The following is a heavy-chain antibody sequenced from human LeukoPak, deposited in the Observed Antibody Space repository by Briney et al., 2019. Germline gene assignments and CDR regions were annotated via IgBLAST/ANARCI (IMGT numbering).Heavy chain of an antibody. CDR3: AALWELHNWFDP. J-gene: IGHJ5*02. Sequence: SETLSLTCTVSGGSISSYYWSWIRQPPGKGLEWIGYIYYSGSTNYNPSLKSRVTISVDTSKNQFSLKLSSVTAADTAVYYRAALWELHNWFDPWGQGTLVTVSS. V-gene: IGHV4-59*08. CDR2: IYYSGST. D-gene: IGHD1-26*01. CDR1: GGSISSYY.